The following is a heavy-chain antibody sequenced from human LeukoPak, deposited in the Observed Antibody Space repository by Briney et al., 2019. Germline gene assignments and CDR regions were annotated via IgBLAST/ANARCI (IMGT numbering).Heavy chain of an antibody. Sequence: SGPTLVNPTQTLTLTCTFSGFSLNTGAVGVGWIRQPPGKALKWLALIYWDDDKRYSPSLKSRLAITKATSKNQVVLTMTNMDPVDTATYYCAHRYGSGSYDYWGQGTLVTVSS. D-gene: IGHD3-10*01. V-gene: IGHV2-5*02. CDR1: GFSLNTGAVG. CDR2: IYWDDDK. J-gene: IGHJ4*02. CDR3: AHRYGSGSYDY.